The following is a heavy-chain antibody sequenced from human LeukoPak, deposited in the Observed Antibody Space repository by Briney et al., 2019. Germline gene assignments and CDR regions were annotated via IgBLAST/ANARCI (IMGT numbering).Heavy chain of an antibody. CDR2: ISYDGSKK. J-gene: IGHJ4*02. CDR1: GFILSRLA. V-gene: IGHV3-30-3*01. CDR3: ARATPDSSWYEPYYFDY. Sequence: GGSLSLSFVASGFILSRLAMQWVRQAAGTGSAWVAVISYDGSKKYYADSVKGRFTISRDNAKNALYLQMNSLRAEDTAVYYCARATPDSSWYEPYYFDYWGQGTLVTVSS. D-gene: IGHD6-13*01.